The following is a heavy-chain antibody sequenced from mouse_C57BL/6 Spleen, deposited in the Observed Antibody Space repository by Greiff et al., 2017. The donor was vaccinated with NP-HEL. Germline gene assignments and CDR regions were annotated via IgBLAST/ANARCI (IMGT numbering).Heavy chain of an antibody. D-gene: IGHD4-1*02. CDR2: IDPSDSYT. CDR3: ARSPTGYYCDY. V-gene: IGHV1-59*01. Sequence: VQLQQPGAELVRPGTSVKLSCKASGYTFTSYWMHWVKQRPGQGLEWIGVIDPSDSYTNYNQKFKGKATLTVDTSSSTAYMQLSSLTSEDSAVYYCARSPTGYYCDYWGQGTTLTVSS. CDR1: GYTFTSYW. J-gene: IGHJ2*01.